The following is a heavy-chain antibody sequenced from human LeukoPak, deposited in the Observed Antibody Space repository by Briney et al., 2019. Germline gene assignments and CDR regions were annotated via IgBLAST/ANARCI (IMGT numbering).Heavy chain of an antibody. D-gene: IGHD1-26*01. CDR3: ARAESDLVGATQD. Sequence: PGGSLRLSWAASGFTFSSYSMNWVRQAPGKGLEWVSSISSSSSYIYYADSVKGRFTISRDNAKNSLYLQMNSLRAEDTAVYYCARAESDLVGATQDLGQGTLVTVSS. CDR1: GFTFSSYS. J-gene: IGHJ4*02. CDR2: ISSSSSYI. V-gene: IGHV3-21*01.